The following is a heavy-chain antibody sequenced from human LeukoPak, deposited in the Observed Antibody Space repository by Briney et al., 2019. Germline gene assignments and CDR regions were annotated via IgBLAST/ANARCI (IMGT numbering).Heavy chain of an antibody. Sequence: GASVKVSCKVSGYTLTELSMHWVRQAPGKRLEWMGGFDPDDGETIYAQKFQGRLTMTEDTSTYTAYMELSSLESEDTAMYYCSTETSRFFDWSLSYWGQGTLVTVSS. CDR1: GYTLTELS. D-gene: IGHD3-9*01. CDR3: STETSRFFDWSLSY. J-gene: IGHJ4*02. V-gene: IGHV1-24*01. CDR2: FDPDDGET.